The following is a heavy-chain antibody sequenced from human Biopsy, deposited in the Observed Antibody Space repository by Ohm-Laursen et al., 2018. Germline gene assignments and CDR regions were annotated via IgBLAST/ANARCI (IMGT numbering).Heavy chain of an antibody. CDR1: GGSISSRNHY. J-gene: IGHJ4*02. Sequence: PSQTLSLTCSVSGGSISSRNHYWGWLRQPPGEGLECIGHVYYSGSTFYNSSLESRVTVSVDTSKNQFHLRLTSMSASDTAVYYCARHSLDDFWSGAHYYFDYWGLGTLVTVSS. CDR2: VYYSGST. CDR3: ARHSLDDFWSGAHYYFDY. D-gene: IGHD3-3*01. V-gene: IGHV4-39*01.